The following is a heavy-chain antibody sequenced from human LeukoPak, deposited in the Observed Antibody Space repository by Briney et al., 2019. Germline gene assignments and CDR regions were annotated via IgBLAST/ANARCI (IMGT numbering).Heavy chain of an antibody. CDR2: ISSSSSYI. CDR3: ARYCSSTSCAFDY. CDR1: GFTFSSYS. Sequence: PGGSPRLSCAASGFTFSSYSMNWVRQAPGKGLEWVSSISSSSSYIYYADSVKGRFTISRDNAKNSLYLQMNSLRAEDTAVYYCARYCSSTSCAFDYWGQGTLVTVSS. V-gene: IGHV3-21*01. D-gene: IGHD2-2*01. J-gene: IGHJ4*02.